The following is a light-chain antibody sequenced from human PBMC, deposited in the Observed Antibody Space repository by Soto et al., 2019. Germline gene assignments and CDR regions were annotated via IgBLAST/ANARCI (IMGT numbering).Light chain of an antibody. CDR1: QDVSRY. Sequence: DIQLTQPPSFPSASVGDRVTMTCRASQDVSRYLAWYQQKPGKAPNLLIYAASTLRSGVPSRFSGSGSETEFTLTISSLQPEDFATYYCQQLNSYVFAFGPGTKVDIK. CDR3: QQLNSYVFA. CDR2: AAS. J-gene: IGKJ3*01. V-gene: IGKV1-9*01.